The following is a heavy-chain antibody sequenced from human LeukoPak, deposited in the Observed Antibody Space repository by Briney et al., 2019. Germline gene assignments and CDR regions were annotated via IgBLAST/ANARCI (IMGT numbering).Heavy chain of an antibody. CDR3: AKTQWELLSYLDY. CDR2: ISGSGGST. J-gene: IGHJ4*02. CDR1: GFTFSSYA. Sequence: GGSLRLSCAASGFTFSSYAMSWVRRAPGKGLEWVSAISGSGGSTYYADSVKGRFTISKDNSKNTLYLQMNSLRAEDTAVYYCAKTQWELLSYLDYWGQGTLVTVSS. V-gene: IGHV3-23*01. D-gene: IGHD1-26*01.